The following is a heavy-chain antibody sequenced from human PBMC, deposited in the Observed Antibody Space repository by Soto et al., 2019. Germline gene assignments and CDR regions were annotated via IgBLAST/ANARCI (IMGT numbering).Heavy chain of an antibody. V-gene: IGHV1-18*01. CDR1: GYTFTSYG. J-gene: IGHJ4*02. CDR2: ISAYNGNT. CDR3: ARDHGFVIAAAGTAEFDY. D-gene: IGHD6-13*01. Sequence: QVQLVQSGAEVKKPGASVKVSCKASGYTFTSYGISWVRQAPGQGLEWMGWISAYNGNTNYAQKLQGRVTMTTDTSTSTAYMELRSLRSDDTAVYYCARDHGFVIAAAGTAEFDYWGQGTLVTVSS.